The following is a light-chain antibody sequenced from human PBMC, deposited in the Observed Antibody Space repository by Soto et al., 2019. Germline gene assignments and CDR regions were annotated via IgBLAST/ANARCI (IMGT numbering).Light chain of an antibody. CDR3: QHYNNLWG. CDR1: QSVSSN. V-gene: IGKV3-15*01. Sequence: EIVMTQSPATLSVSPGERATLSCRASQSVSSNLAWYQQKPGQVPRVLIYGASTRAIGIPDRFSGSGSGTEFTLTISSLQSEDFAVYYCQHYNNLWGFGGGTKVEIK. CDR2: GAS. J-gene: IGKJ4*01.